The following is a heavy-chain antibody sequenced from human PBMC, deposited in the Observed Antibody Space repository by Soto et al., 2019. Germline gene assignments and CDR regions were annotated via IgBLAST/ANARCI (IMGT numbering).Heavy chain of an antibody. J-gene: IGHJ5*02. CDR1: GGSFSSYY. V-gene: IGHV4-4*07. CDR3: ARGDPRDWFDP. CDR2: IYSHGNT. Sequence: QVQLQESGPGLVKPSGTLSLTCSVSGGSFSSYYWSWIRQPAGKGLEWLGRIYSHGNTNYNPSLKSRVTMAVDTSKNQFSLKLTSVTAADTAVYYCARGDPRDWFDPWGQGTLVTVSS.